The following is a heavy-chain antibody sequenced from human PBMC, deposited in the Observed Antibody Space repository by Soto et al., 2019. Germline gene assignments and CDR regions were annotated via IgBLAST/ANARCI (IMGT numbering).Heavy chain of an antibody. Sequence: SATLSLTCAVYGGSFSGYYWSWIRQPPGKGLEWIGEINHSGSTNYNPSLKGRVTISVDTSKNQFSLKLSSVTAADSAVFFCVRHQRYSSGWYIDYWGQGTPVTVSS. CDR1: GGSFSGYY. J-gene: IGHJ4*02. D-gene: IGHD6-19*01. V-gene: IGHV4-34*01. CDR3: VRHQRYSSGWYIDY. CDR2: INHSGST.